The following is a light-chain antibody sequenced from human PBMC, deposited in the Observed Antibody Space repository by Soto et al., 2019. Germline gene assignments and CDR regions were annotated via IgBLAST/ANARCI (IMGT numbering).Light chain of an antibody. CDR1: QNVNIN. CDR2: GAS. CDR3: QQYKDWPPLT. J-gene: IGKJ4*01. V-gene: IGKV3D-15*01. Sequence: EIVMTQSPVTLSVSPGERVTLSCRASQNVNINLAWYQQRPGQAPRVLIYGASNRASGIPDRFRGSGSGTDFSLTISSLEPDDFALYYCQQYKDWPPLTFGGGTRVEIK.